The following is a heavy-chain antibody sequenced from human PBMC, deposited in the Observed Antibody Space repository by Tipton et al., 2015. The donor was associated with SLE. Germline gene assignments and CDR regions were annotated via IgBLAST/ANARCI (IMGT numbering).Heavy chain of an antibody. CDR2: IIPIFGTA. Sequence: QLVQSGAEGKKPGSSVKVSCKASGGTFSSYAISWVRQAPGPGLEWMGGIIPIFGTANYAQKFQGRVTITTDESTSTAYMELSSLRSEDTAVYYCARANPIAAAGIDFDYWGQGTLVTVSS. J-gene: IGHJ4*02. V-gene: IGHV1-69*05. CDR1: GGTFSSYA. CDR3: ARANPIAAAGIDFDY. D-gene: IGHD6-13*01.